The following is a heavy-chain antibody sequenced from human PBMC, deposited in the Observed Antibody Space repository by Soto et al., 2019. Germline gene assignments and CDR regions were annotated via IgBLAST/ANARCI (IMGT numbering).Heavy chain of an antibody. D-gene: IGHD2-8*01. V-gene: IGHV4-31*03. J-gene: IGHJ4*02. CDR1: GGSLSTNAYY. Sequence: ALSLTSNISGGSLSTNAYYQSCNRQHPGKGLEWIGYIYYSGSTFYNPSLKSRVTISVDTSKYQFSLKMTPVTPADTAVYYCARHLSTNGRMGYFDQWGQGTLVTVSS. CDR3: ARHLSTNGRMGYFDQ. CDR2: IYYSGST.